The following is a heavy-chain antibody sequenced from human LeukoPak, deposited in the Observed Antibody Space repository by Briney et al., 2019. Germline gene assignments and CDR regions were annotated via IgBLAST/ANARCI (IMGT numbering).Heavy chain of an antibody. CDR1: GLTFSSYW. J-gene: IGHJ5*02. V-gene: IGHV3-74*01. Sequence: GGSLRLSCAASGLTFSSYWMHWVRQAPGKGLVWVSRINSDGSSTSYADSVKGRFTISRDNAKNTLYLQMNSLRAEDTAVYYCARDGVNVDTAMVVNWFDPWGQGTLVTVSS. CDR2: INSDGSST. D-gene: IGHD5-18*01. CDR3: ARDGVNVDTAMVVNWFDP.